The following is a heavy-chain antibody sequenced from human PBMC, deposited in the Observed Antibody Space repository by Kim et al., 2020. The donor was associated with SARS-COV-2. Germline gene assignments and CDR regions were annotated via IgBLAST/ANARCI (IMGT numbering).Heavy chain of an antibody. D-gene: IGHD6-13*01. CDR3: AKGKPFVMVRYFDY. J-gene: IGHJ4*02. Sequence: DSVKGRFTIPIDNSKNTLYLQMNSLRAEDTAVYYCAKGKPFVMVRYFDYWGQGTLVTVSS. V-gene: IGHV3-23*01.